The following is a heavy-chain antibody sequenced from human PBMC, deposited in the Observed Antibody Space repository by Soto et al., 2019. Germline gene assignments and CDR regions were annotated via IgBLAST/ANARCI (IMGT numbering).Heavy chain of an antibody. D-gene: IGHD6-6*01. Sequence: ASVKVSCKASGYTFTNYAMHWVRQAPGQRLEWMGWINAGNGNTKYSQKFQGRVTITRDTSTSTVYMELSSLTSDDTALYYCARDDSSSSRFDPWGQGTLVTVSS. V-gene: IGHV1-3*01. CDR1: GYTFTNYA. CDR2: INAGNGNT. J-gene: IGHJ5*02. CDR3: ARDDSSSSRFDP.